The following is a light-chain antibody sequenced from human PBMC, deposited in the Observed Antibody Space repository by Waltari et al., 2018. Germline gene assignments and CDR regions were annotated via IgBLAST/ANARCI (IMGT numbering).Light chain of an antibody. CDR1: SSNIGSNS. CDR3: AAWDDTLSGWV. J-gene: IGLJ3*02. V-gene: IGLV1-36*01. Sequence: QSVLTQPPSASEAARKSVTISCSGSSSNIGSNSVSWYQQLPETAPKVLIPYNDRRAPGLSDLCSGSKSGTSASLAISGLQTEDEADYYCAAWDDTLSGWVFGGGTRLTVL. CDR2: YND.